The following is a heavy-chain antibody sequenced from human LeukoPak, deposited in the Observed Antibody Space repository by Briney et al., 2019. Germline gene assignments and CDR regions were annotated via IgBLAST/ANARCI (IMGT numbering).Heavy chain of an antibody. J-gene: IGHJ4*02. CDR1: GGTFISYA. CDR2: IIPIFGTA. D-gene: IGHD3-22*01. CDR3: ASTMIVVVITSGSFDY. Sequence: ASVKVSCKASGGTFISYAISWVRQAPGQGLEWMGGIIPIFGTANYAQKFQGRVTITTDESTSTAYMELSSLRSEDTAVYYCASTMIVVVITSGSFDYWGQGTLVTVSS. V-gene: IGHV1-69*05.